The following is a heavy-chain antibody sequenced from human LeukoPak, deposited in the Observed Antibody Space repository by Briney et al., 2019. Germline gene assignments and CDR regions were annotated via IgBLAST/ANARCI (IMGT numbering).Heavy chain of an antibody. CDR3: ARDRVVGGVIISYYFDY. CDR1: GFTFSSYC. J-gene: IGHJ4*02. V-gene: IGHV3-7*01. CDR2: IKQDGSEK. Sequence: GGSLRLSCAASGFTFSSYCMSWVRQAPGKGLEWVANIKQDGSEKYYVDSVKGRFTISRDNAKNSLYLQMNSLRAEDTAVYYCARDRVVGGVIISYYFDYWGQGTLVTVSS. D-gene: IGHD3-10*01.